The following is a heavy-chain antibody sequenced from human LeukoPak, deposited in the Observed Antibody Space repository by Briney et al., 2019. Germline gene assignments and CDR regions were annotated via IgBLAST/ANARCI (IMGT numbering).Heavy chain of an antibody. CDR1: GGSISSYY. CDR2: MYYSGST. CDR3: ARFIAAAGSMDV. D-gene: IGHD6-13*01. V-gene: IGHV4-59*01. J-gene: IGHJ6*02. Sequence: PSETLSLTCTVSGGSISSYYWSWIRQPPGKGLEWIGYMYYSGSTNYNPSLKSRVTISVDTSKNQFSLKLSSVTAADTAVYYCARFIAAAGSMDVWGQGTTVTVSS.